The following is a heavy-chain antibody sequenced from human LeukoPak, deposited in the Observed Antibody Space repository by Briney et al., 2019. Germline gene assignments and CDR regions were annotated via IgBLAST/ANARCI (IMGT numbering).Heavy chain of an antibody. J-gene: IGHJ3*02. D-gene: IGHD5-24*01. CDR1: GFTVSTNY. CDR2: IYHSGST. V-gene: IGHV4-4*02. CDR3: ARTNTRWLQVGGAFDI. Sequence: GVLRLSCAASGFTVSTNYMNWVRQPPGKGLEWIGEIYHSGSTNYNPPLTSRVTMSVDKSKNQFSLKLSSVTAADTAVYYCARTNTRWLQVGGAFDIWGQGTMVTVSS.